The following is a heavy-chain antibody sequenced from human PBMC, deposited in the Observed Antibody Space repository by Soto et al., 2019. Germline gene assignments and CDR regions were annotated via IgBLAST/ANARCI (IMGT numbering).Heavy chain of an antibody. CDR3: ARSAWAAAPLDY. CDR1: GASITNYY. V-gene: IGHV4-4*07. Sequence: QVQLQESGPGLVKPSETLSLTCTVSGASITNYYWSWLRQPAGKGLEWIGRLYTSGSTNYNPSLKSQVTMSVDTSKNQFSLELNSVTAADTAVYYCARSAWAAAPLDYWGQGTLVTVSS. D-gene: IGHD2-15*01. J-gene: IGHJ4*02. CDR2: LYTSGST.